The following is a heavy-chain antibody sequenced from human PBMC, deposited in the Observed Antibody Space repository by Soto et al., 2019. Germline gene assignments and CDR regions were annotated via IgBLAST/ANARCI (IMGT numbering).Heavy chain of an antibody. CDR3: ARVAVSGTIDY. Sequence: GASVKVSCKASGYSITGYYLDWVRQAPGHGLEWMGWINPNRGGTDYAQKFQGRVTMTRDTSTNTAYMELSSLTSDDTAVYYCARVAVSGTIDYWGQGTLVTVSS. D-gene: IGHD6-19*01. J-gene: IGHJ4*02. CDR2: INPNRGGT. V-gene: IGHV1-2*02. CDR1: GYSITGYY.